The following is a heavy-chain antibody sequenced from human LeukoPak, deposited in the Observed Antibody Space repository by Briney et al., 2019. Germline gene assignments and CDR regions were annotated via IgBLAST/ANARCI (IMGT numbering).Heavy chain of an antibody. V-gene: IGHV3-7*01. CDR2: IKQDGSEK. CDR3: ARDWLGGWELSFDY. D-gene: IGHD1-26*01. CDR1: GFTFSSYA. J-gene: IGHJ4*02. Sequence: GGSLRLSCAASGFTFSSYAMSWVRQAPGKGLEWVANIKQDGSEKYYVDSVKGRFTISRDNAKNSLYLQMNSLRAEDTAVYYCARDWLGGWELSFDYWGQGTLVTVSS.